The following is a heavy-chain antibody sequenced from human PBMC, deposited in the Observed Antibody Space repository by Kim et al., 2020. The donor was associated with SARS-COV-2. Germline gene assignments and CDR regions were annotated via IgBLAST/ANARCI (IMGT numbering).Heavy chain of an antibody. J-gene: IGHJ5*02. V-gene: IGHV3-23*01. CDR2: ISGSGGST. Sequence: GGSLRLSCAASGFTFSSYAMSWVRQAPGKGLEWVSAISGSGGSTYYADSVKGRFTISRDNSKNTLYLQMNSLRAEDTAVYYCAKAPAHVVVVPAATLNWFDPWGQGTLVTVSS. D-gene: IGHD2-2*01. CDR3: AKAPAHVVVVPAATLNWFDP. CDR1: GFTFSSYA.